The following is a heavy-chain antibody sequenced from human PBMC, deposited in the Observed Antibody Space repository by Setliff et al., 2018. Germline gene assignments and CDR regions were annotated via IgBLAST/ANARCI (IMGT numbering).Heavy chain of an antibody. J-gene: IGHJ4*02. CDR3: ARTPYSISSGGFDY. D-gene: IGHD6-6*01. CDR2: IYYSGST. V-gene: IGHV4-59*06. Sequence: SETLSLTCTVSGGSISSHYWSWIRQPPGKGLEWIGYIYYSGSTYYNPSLKSRLTISVDTSKTQFSLRLSSVTAADTAIYYCARTPYSISSGGFDYWGQGTLVTVSS. CDR1: GGSISSHY.